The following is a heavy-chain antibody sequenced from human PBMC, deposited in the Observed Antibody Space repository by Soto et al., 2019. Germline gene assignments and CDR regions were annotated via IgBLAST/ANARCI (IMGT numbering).Heavy chain of an antibody. V-gene: IGHV3-30-3*01. Sequence: GGSLRLSCAASGFTFSSYAMHWVRQAPGKGLEWVAVISYDGSNKYYADSVKGRFTISRDNSKNTLYLQMNSLRAEDTAVYYCARDAVAGFDYRGQGTLVTVSS. CDR2: ISYDGSNK. J-gene: IGHJ4*02. CDR3: ARDAVAGFDY. D-gene: IGHD6-19*01. CDR1: GFTFSSYA.